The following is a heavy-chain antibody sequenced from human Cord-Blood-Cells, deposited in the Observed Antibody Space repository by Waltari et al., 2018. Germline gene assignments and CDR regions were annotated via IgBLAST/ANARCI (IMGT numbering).Heavy chain of an antibody. V-gene: IGHV1-2*02. D-gene: IGHD2-2*01. CDR2: RKPKRSET. CDR3: GRGGGDIVVVPEGGFDY. Sequence: QVQLVQSGAEVKKPGASVKVSCKASGYTFTGYYMHWVRQAPGQGLEWRGGRKPKRSETNHGQKLKVKLAMTDEAYTRPSYVWRCRMGSEEAPWYYGGRGGGDIVVVPEGGFDYWGQGTLVTVSS. CDR1: GYTFTGYY. J-gene: IGHJ4*02.